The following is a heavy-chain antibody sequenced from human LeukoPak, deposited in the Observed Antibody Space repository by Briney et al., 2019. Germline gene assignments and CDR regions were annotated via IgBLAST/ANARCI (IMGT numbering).Heavy chain of an antibody. J-gene: IGHJ5*02. D-gene: IGHD2-15*01. CDR2: IYYSGST. Sequence: SQTLSLTCTVSGGSISSGGYYWSWIRQPPGKGLGWIGYIYYSGSTNYNPSLKSRVTISVDTSKNQFSLKLSSVTAADTAVYYCARDGLGRPFDPWGQGTLVTVSS. CDR1: GGSISSGGYY. V-gene: IGHV4-61*08. CDR3: ARDGLGRPFDP.